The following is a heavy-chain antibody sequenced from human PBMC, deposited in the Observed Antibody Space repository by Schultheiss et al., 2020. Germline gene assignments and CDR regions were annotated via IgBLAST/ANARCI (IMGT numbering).Heavy chain of an antibody. CDR1: GFTFSSYG. CDR2: ISYDGSNK. V-gene: IGHV3-33*05. CDR3: AKEIRPNDY. J-gene: IGHJ4*02. Sequence: GGSLRLSCAASGFTFSSYGMHWVRQAPGKGLEWVAVISYDGSNKYYADSVKGRFTISRDNSKNTLYLQMNSLRAEDTAVYYCAKEIRPNDYWGQGTLVTVSS. D-gene: IGHD4-17*01.